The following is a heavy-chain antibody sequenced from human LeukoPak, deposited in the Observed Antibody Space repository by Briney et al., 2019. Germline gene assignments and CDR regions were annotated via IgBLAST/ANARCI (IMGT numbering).Heavy chain of an antibody. J-gene: IGHJ6*02. CDR3: ARDLKGVRYGMDV. CDR1: GYTFTGYY. V-gene: IGHV1-2*04. D-gene: IGHD3-10*02. Sequence: GASVKVSCKASGYTFTGYYMHWVRQAPGQGLEWMGWINPNSGGTNYAQKFQGWVTMTRDTSISTAYMELSRLRSEDTAVYYCARDLKGVRYGMDVWGQGTTVTVSS. CDR2: INPNSGGT.